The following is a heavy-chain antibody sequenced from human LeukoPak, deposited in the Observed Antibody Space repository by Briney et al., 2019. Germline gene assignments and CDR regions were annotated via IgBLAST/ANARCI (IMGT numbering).Heavy chain of an antibody. CDR2: IDISGGST. Sequence: GGSLRLSCAASGFSFSSHAMCWVRQAPGKGLEWVSSIDISGGSTYYADSVQGRFTISKDNSKNTLYLQMNSLRAEDTALYYCANEVRPNDYWGQGTLVTVSS. CDR1: GFSFSSHA. CDR3: ANEVRPNDY. V-gene: IGHV3-23*01. J-gene: IGHJ4*02. D-gene: IGHD1-1*01.